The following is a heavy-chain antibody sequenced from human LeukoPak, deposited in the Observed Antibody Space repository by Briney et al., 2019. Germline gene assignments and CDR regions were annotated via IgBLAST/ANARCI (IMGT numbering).Heavy chain of an antibody. CDR2: IKRKTDAGAT. J-gene: IGHJ4*02. V-gene: IGHV3-15*07. CDR3: TTGNWGPY. D-gene: IGHD7-27*01. Sequence: GGSLRLSCAASGFTFSDAWMNWVRQAPGKGLEWVGRIKRKTDAGATDYAAPVKGRFTISRDDSKNTLYLQMNSLKTEDTAVYYCTTGNWGPYWGQGTLVTVSS. CDR1: GFTFSDAW.